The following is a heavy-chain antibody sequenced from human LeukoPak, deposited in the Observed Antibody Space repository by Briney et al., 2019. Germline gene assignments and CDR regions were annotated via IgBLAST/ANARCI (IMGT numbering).Heavy chain of an antibody. V-gene: IGHV3-30*03. CDR2: ISYDGSNK. CDR3: ARDRNYYGSGSYPDY. CDR1: GFTFSSYG. Sequence: GGSLRLSCAASGFTFSSYGMHWVRQAPGKGLEWVAVISYDGSNKYYADSVKGRFTTSRDNSKDTLYLQMNSLRPEDTAVYYCARDRNYYGSGSYPDYWGQGTLVTVSS. D-gene: IGHD3-10*01. J-gene: IGHJ4*02.